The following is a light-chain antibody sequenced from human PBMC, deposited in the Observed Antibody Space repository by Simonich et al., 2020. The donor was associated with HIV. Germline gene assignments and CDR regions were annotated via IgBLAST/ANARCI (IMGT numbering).Light chain of an antibody. Sequence: EIVLTQSPATLSLSPGERATLSCRASQSVTSYLAWYQHKPGQAPRILIYDASNRATGIPARFSRSVSGTDFTLTISSLEPEDFAIYYCQQRSHWPTFGQGTKVEIK. V-gene: IGKV3-11*01. J-gene: IGKJ1*01. CDR1: QSVTSY. CDR3: QQRSHWPT. CDR2: DAS.